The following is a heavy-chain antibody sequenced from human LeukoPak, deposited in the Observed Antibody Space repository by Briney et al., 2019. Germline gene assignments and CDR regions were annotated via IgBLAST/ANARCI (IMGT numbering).Heavy chain of an antibody. J-gene: IGHJ5*02. V-gene: IGHV3-23*01. D-gene: IGHD5-18*01. CDR1: GFTFDDYA. CDR2: ISGSGGST. Sequence: GGSLRLSCAASGFTFDDYAMHWVRQAPGKGLEWVSGISGSGGSTYYADSVKGRFTISRDNSKNTLYLQMNSLRAEDTAVYYCAKDLPRRGYSYGHNWFDPWGQGTLVTVSS. CDR3: AKDLPRRGYSYGHNWFDP.